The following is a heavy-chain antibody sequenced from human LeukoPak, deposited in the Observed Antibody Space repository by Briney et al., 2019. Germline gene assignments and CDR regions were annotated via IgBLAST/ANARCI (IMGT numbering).Heavy chain of an antibody. D-gene: IGHD2-2*01. CDR1: GFTFSSYW. Sequence: AGSLRLSCAASGFTFSSYWMSWVRQAPGKGLEWVANIKQDGSEKYYVDSVKGRFTISRDNAKNSLYLQMNSLRAEDTAVYYCARDPSYCSSTSCPSNWFDPWGQGTLVTVSS. J-gene: IGHJ5*02. CDR3: ARDPSYCSSTSCPSNWFDP. V-gene: IGHV3-7*01. CDR2: IKQDGSEK.